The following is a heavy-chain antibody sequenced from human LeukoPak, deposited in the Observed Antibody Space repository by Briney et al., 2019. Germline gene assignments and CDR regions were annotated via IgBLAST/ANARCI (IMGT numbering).Heavy chain of an antibody. Sequence: GGPLRLSCAASGFTVNRNYMSWVRQAPGKGLEWVSVIYSGGSTYYADSVKGRFTISRDNSQSTLYLQMNSLRAEDTAVYYCTKDPNGDYVGAFDPWGQGTLVTVSS. D-gene: IGHD4-17*01. CDR1: GFTVNRNY. CDR3: TKDPNGDYVGAFDP. J-gene: IGHJ5*02. V-gene: IGHV3-53*01. CDR2: IYSGGST.